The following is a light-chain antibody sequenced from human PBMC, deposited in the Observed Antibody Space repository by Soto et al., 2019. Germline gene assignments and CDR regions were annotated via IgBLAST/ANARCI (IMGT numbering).Light chain of an antibody. CDR2: DNN. V-gene: IGLV1-51*01. CDR1: SFNIGNNY. CDR3: GTWDSSLSAWV. J-gene: IGLJ3*02. Sequence: QSVLTQPPSVSAAPGQKVIISCSGSSFNIGNNYVSWYQQLPGTAPKLLIYDNNKRPSGIPDRFSGSKSGTSATLAITGLQTADEADYYCGTWDSSLSAWVFGGGTKVTVL.